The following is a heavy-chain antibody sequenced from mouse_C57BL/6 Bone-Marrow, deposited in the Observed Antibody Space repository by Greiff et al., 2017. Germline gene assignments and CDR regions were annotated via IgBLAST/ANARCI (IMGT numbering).Heavy chain of an antibody. J-gene: IGHJ4*01. CDR2: IHPNSGST. V-gene: IGHV1-64*01. CDR1: GYTFTSYW. CDR3: AIRWLLPYYYTMYC. Sequence: QVQLQQPGAELVKPGASVKLSCKASGYTFTSYWMHWVKQRPGQGLEWIGMIHPNSGSTNYNEKFKSKATLTVDKSSSTAYMQRSSLTSEASAVYSCAIRWLLPYYYTMYCWDQGSSVTVSS. D-gene: IGHD2-3*01.